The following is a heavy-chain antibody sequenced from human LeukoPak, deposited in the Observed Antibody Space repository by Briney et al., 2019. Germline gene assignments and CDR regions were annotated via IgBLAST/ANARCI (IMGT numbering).Heavy chain of an antibody. CDR1: GFTFSSYW. CDR2: INSDGSRT. Sequence: GGSLRLSCAASGFTFSSYWMHWVRQAPGKGLMWVSRINSDGSRTTYADSVRGRFTISRDNAKSTLYLQMNSLRAEDTAVSYCAKVLPRTTLVPPWSSGMDVWGQGTTVTVSS. D-gene: IGHD1-1*01. J-gene: IGHJ6*02. CDR3: AKVLPRTTLVPPWSSGMDV. V-gene: IGHV3-74*01.